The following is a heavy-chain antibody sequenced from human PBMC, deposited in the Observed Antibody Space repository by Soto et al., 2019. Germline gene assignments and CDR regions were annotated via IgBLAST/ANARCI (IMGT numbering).Heavy chain of an antibody. J-gene: IGHJ6*02. CDR1: GFSLGSDDMC. Sequence: PTETLTLTCTFSGFSLGSDDMCVTWVRQPPGKALEWLALIDWEDDKYYSSSLKTRLTISKDTSRSRVVLKLTNMDPADTATYYCAHARHPYYYYGMDVWGQGTTVTVSS. V-gene: IGHV2-70*12. CDR2: IDWEDDK. CDR3: AHARHPYYYYGMDV.